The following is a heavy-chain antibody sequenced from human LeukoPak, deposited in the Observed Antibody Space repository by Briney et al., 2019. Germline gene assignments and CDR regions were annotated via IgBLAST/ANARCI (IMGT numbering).Heavy chain of an antibody. J-gene: IGHJ4*02. CDR2: ISAYNGNT. V-gene: IGHV1-18*01. CDR3: ARDVWLRYYDSSGTIPYFDY. CDR1: GYTFTSYG. D-gene: IGHD3-22*01. Sequence: GASVKVSCKASGYTFTSYGISWVRQAPGQGLEWTGWISAYNGNTNYAQKLQGRVTMTTDTSTSTAYMELRSLRSDDTAVYYCARDVWLRYYDSSGTIPYFDYWGQGTLVTVSS.